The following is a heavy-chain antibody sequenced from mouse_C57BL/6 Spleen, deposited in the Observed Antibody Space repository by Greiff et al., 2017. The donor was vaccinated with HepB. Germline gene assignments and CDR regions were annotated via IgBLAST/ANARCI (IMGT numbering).Heavy chain of an antibody. Sequence: QVQLKESGAELARPGASVKLSCKASGYTFTSYGISWVKQRTGQGLEWIGEIYPRSGNTYYNEKFKGKATLTADKSSSTAYMELRSLTSEDSAVYFCAQMIRGAMDYWGQGTSVTVSS. CDR2: IYPRSGNT. CDR1: GYTFTSYG. V-gene: IGHV1-81*01. D-gene: IGHD2-4*01. J-gene: IGHJ4*01. CDR3: AQMIRGAMDY.